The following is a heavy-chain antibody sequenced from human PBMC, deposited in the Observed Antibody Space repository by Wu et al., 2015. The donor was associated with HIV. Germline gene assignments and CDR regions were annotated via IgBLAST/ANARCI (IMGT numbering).Heavy chain of an antibody. CDR3: AREVYCSGGSCPYYGMDV. CDR2: INPNSGGT. V-gene: IGHV1-2*02. D-gene: IGHD2-15*01. Sequence: QVQLVQSGAEVKKPGASVKVSCKASGYTFTGYYMHWVRQAPGQGLEWMGWINPNSGGTNYAQKFQGRVTMTRDTSISTAYMELSRLRSDDTAVYYCAREVYCSGGSCPYYGMDVVGPRDHGRPSP. J-gene: IGHJ6*02. CDR1: GYTFTGYY.